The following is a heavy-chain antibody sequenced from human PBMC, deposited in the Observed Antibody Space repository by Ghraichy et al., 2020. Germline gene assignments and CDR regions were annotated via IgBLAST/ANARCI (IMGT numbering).Heavy chain of an antibody. CDR2: ISWNSGTL. CDR1: GFTFDDYA. J-gene: IGHJ4*02. Sequence: GGSLRLSCAASGFTFDDYAMHWVRQAPGKGLDWVSGISWNSGTLGYADSVKGRFTISRDNAKNSLYLQMNSLRAEDTALYYCAKDIRSSWYGPIFGYWGQGTLVIVSS. D-gene: IGHD6-13*01. V-gene: IGHV3-9*01. CDR3: AKDIRSSWYGPIFGY.